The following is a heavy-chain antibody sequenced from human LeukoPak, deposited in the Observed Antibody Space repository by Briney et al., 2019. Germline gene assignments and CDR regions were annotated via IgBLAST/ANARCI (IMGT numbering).Heavy chain of an antibody. CDR1: GYTFVGYY. Sequence: ASVKVSCKTSGYTFVGYYIHWVRQAPGQGLEWVGWINPNTGGTDYAQKFQGRVTMTRDTSISTAYVELSRLESDDTAMYYCAKDVGPDTFDIWGQGTMVTVSS. CDR3: AKDVGPDTFDI. V-gene: IGHV1-2*02. J-gene: IGHJ3*02. D-gene: IGHD1-26*01. CDR2: INPNTGGT.